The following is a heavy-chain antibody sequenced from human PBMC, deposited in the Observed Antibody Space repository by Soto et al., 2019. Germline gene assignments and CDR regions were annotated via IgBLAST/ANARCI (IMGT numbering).Heavy chain of an antibody. V-gene: IGHV4-39*01. J-gene: IGHJ5*02. CDR2: IYYSGST. Sequence: QLQLQESGPGLVEPSETLSLTCTVSGGSISSSSYYWGWIRQPPGKGLEGIWSIYYSGSTHYNPSLKSHVTIYVDTSKNQFSLKLSSVTDADTAVYYCARGRSLEWLLSWGQGTLVTVSS. CDR3: ARGRSLEWLLS. D-gene: IGHD3-3*01. CDR1: GGSISSSSYY.